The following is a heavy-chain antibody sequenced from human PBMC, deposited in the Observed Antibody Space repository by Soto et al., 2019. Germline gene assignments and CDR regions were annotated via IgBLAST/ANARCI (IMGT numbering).Heavy chain of an antibody. V-gene: IGHV3-33*01. D-gene: IGHD4-17*01. CDR2: IYYDGNNK. Sequence: QVHLVESGGGVVQPGRSLRLSCAASGFPFSAYGMHWVRQAPVKGLEWLAMIYYDGNNKYYAHSVECRFTISRDNSKNTLYLQMNSLRVKDTAVYYCARVGGTVTSDYWGQGTLVIVSS. CDR1: GFPFSAYG. CDR3: ARVGGTVTSDY. J-gene: IGHJ4*02.